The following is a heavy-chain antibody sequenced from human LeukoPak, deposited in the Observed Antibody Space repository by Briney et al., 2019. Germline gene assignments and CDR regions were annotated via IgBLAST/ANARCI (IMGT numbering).Heavy chain of an antibody. V-gene: IGHV1-18*01. CDR2: ISAYNGNT. CDR1: GYTFTSYG. Sequence: ASVKVSCKASGYTFTSYGISWVRQAPGQGLEWMGWISAYNGNTNYAQKLQGRVIMTTDTSTSTAYMELRSLRSDDTAVYYCARDRYCTNGVCNWFDPWGQGTLVTVSS. D-gene: IGHD2-8*01. J-gene: IGHJ5*02. CDR3: ARDRYCTNGVCNWFDP.